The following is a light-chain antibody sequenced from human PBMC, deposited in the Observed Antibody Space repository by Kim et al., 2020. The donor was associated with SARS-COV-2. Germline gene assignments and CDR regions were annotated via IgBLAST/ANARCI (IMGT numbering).Light chain of an antibody. CDR3: QAWDSSAAV. V-gene: IGLV3-1*01. Sequence: SVSPGQAASITCSGDKLGDKYASWYQHKPGQSPVLVIYQDSKRPAGIPERFSGSNSGNTATLTISGTQAMDEADYYCQAWDSSAAVFGTGTKVTVL. J-gene: IGLJ1*01. CDR2: QDS. CDR1: KLGDKY.